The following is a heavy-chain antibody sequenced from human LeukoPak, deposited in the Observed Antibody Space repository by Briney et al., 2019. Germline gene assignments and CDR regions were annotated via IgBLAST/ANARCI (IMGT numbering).Heavy chain of an antibody. Sequence: ASVKVSCKASGYNFVGYYLHWVRQAPGQGLEWMAWIDPYTGNTHYAQKFQGRITVTRDTSLSTTYMELNWLTSDDTALYYCAREYSASDHWGQGTLVTV. CDR1: GYNFVGYY. J-gene: IGHJ4*02. CDR2: IDPYTGNT. CDR3: AREYSASDH. D-gene: IGHD5-12*01. V-gene: IGHV1-2*02.